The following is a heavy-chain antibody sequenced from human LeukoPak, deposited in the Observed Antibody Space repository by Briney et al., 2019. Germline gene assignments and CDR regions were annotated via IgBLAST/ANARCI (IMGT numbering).Heavy chain of an antibody. Sequence: SETLSLICNVSGGSISSHLHYRAWIRQPPGKGLEWIGTLYHSGSTYCNPSLKSRVTISVDTSKNQFSLKLSSVTAADTAVYYCARDALDYYDSSGHAGLEFDPWGQGTLVTVSS. CDR1: GGSISSHLHY. D-gene: IGHD3-22*01. CDR3: ARDALDYYDSSGHAGLEFDP. J-gene: IGHJ5*02. V-gene: IGHV4-39*07. CDR2: LYHSGST.